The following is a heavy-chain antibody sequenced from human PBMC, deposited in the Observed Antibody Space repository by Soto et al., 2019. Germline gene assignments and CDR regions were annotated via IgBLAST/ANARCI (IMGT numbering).Heavy chain of an antibody. CDR1: GSSISSAAYY. CDR3: ASVYAYRPNFFDC. CDR2: TSHSGNT. Sequence: QVQLQESGPGLVKPSQTLSLTCTVPGSSISSAAYYWSWIRQHPGKCLEWIGYTSHSGNTYYNPSLKSRVMISVDTSKNQFTLSLTSVAAADTAVYYCASVYAYRPNFFDCWGQGALGTVSS. J-gene: IGHJ4*02. V-gene: IGHV4-31*03. D-gene: IGHD1-20*01.